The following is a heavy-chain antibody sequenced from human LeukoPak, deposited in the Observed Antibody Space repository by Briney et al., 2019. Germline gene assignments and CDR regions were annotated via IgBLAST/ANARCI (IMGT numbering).Heavy chain of an antibody. J-gene: IGHJ6*02. CDR3: AKDHRDHGDGRYYNFYGMDV. V-gene: IGHV3-30*18. CDR1: GFTCSGYG. D-gene: IGHD4-17*01. Sequence: GGSLRLSCAASGFTCSGYGLHWVRQAPGKGLEWMAVISFDGSNQYYADPVKGRFTISRDNSKNTLYLQMNSLRAEDTAVYYCAKDHRDHGDGRYYNFYGMDVWGQGTTVTVSS. CDR2: ISFDGSNQ.